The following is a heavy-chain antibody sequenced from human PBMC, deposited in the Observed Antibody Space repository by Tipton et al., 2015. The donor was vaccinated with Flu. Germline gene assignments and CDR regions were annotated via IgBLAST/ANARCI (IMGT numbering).Heavy chain of an antibody. CDR2: INHSGST. D-gene: IGHD1-26*01. J-gene: IGHJ4*02. CDR3: ARQGSGSYYRG. V-gene: IGHV4-34*01. Sequence: TLSLTCAVYGGSFSGYYWSWIRQPPGKGLEWIGEINHSGSTNYNPSLKSRVTISVDTSKNQFSLKLSSVTAADTAVYYCARQGSGSYYRGWGQGTLVTVSS. CDR1: GGSFSGYY.